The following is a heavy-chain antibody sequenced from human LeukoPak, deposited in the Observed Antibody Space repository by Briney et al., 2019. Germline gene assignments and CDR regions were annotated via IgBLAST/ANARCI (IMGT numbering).Heavy chain of an antibody. J-gene: IGHJ4*02. CDR2: IKQDGSEK. CDR3: ARAETGGFDY. V-gene: IGHV3-7*01. D-gene: IGHD1-26*01. CDR1: GFTFSSYW. Sequence: GGSLRLSCAAFGFTFSSYWMSRVRQAPGKGLEWVANIKQDGSEKYYVDSVKGRFTISRDNAKNSLYLQMNSLRAEDTAVYYCARAETGGFDYWGQGTLVTVSS.